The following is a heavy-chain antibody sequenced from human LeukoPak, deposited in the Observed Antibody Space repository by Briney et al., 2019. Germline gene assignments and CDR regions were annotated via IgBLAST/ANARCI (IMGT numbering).Heavy chain of an antibody. CDR1: GFTFSNYA. V-gene: IGHV3-30*04. CDR2: TLYDGSNE. Sequence: GGSLRLSCAASGFTFSNYAMHWVRQAPGKGLEWVAVTLYDGSNEYYAESVKGRFTISRDNSKSTLYLQMNSLRAEDTAVYYCARGVADTNGYDYSFGYWGQGSPVTVSS. CDR3: ARGVADTNGYDYSFGY. J-gene: IGHJ4*02. D-gene: IGHD5-12*01.